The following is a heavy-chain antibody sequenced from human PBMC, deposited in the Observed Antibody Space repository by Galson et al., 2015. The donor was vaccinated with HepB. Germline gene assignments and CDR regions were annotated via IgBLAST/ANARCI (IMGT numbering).Heavy chain of an antibody. CDR2: IDPSDSYT. V-gene: IGHV5-10-1*01. CDR1: GYSFTSYW. D-gene: IGHD3-10*01. CDR3: ARRVLGGSGSCHPFGDYYGMDV. J-gene: IGHJ6*02. Sequence: QSGAEVKKPGESLRISCKGSGYSFTSYWISWVRQMPGKGLEWMGRIDPSDSYTNYSPSFQGHVTISADKSISTAYLQWSSLKASDTAMYYCARRVLGGSGSCHPFGDYYGMDVWGQGTTVTVSS.